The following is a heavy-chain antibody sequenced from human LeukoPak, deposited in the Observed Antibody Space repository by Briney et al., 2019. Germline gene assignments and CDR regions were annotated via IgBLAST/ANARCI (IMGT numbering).Heavy chain of an antibody. D-gene: IGHD6-13*01. CDR2: INHSGST. CDR3: ALANSSSWYFDY. J-gene: IGHJ4*02. CDR1: GGSFSGYY. V-gene: IGHV4-34*01. Sequence: SETLSLTCAVYGGSFSGYYWSWIRQPPGKGLEWIGEINHSGSTNYNPSLKSRVTISVDTSKNQFSLKLSSVTAADTAVYYCALANSSSWYFDYWGQGTLVTVS.